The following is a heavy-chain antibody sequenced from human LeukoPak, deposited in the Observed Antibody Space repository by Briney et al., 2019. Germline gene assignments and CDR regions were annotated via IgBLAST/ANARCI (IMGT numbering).Heavy chain of an antibody. CDR2: IRYDGSNK. J-gene: IGHJ4*02. CDR3: ANDGSGSYYHPNFDY. Sequence: GGSLRLSCAASGFTFSSYGMHWVRRAPGKGLEWVAFIRYDGSNKYYADSVKGQFTISRDNSKNTLYLQMNSLRAEDTAVYYCANDGSGSYYHPNFDYWGQGTLVTVSS. D-gene: IGHD3-10*01. V-gene: IGHV3-30*02. CDR1: GFTFSSYG.